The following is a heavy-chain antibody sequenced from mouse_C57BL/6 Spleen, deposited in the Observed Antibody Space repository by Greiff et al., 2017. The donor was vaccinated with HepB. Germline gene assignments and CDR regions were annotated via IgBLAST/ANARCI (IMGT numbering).Heavy chain of an antibody. Sequence: EVMLVDSGGGLVQSGRSLRLSCATSGFTFSDFYMEWVRQAPGKGLEWIAASRNKANDYTTEYSASVKGRFIVSRDTSQSILYLQMNALRAEDTAIYYCARDARGMDYWGQGTSVTVSS. V-gene: IGHV7-1*01. J-gene: IGHJ4*01. CDR2: SRNKANDYTT. CDR1: GFTFSDFY. CDR3: ARDARGMDY.